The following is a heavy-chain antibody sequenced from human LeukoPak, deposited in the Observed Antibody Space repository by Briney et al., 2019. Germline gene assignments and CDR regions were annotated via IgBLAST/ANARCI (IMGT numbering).Heavy chain of an antibody. D-gene: IGHD4-17*01. J-gene: IGHJ4*02. CDR1: GGSISSTAYS. CDR3: TRRRGDGDYRPDY. V-gene: IGHV4-39*01. Sequence: SETLSLTCSVSGGSISSTAYSWGWIRQPPGKGLEWIGSIYYSGITYYNPSLKSRVTISLDTSRNQFSLKLNPVTAAETAVYYCTRRRGDGDYRPDYWGQGTLVTVSS. CDR2: IYYSGIT.